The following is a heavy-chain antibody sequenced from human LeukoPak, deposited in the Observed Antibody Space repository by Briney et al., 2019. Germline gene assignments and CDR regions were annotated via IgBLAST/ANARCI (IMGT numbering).Heavy chain of an antibody. CDR1: GFTFSSYA. J-gene: IGHJ6*03. D-gene: IGHD5-18*01. V-gene: IGHV3-64*01. CDR3: AREDTSRSADYYMDV. CDR2: ISSDGGNT. Sequence: GGSLRLSCVASGFTFSSYAMHWVRQAPGKGLEYVSSISSDGGNTYYANSVRGRFTISRDNAKNSLYLQMNSLRAEDTAVYYCAREDTSRSADYYMDVWGKGTTVTVSS.